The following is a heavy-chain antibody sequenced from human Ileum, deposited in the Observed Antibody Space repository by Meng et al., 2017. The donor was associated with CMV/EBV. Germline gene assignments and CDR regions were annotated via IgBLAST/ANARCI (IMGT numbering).Heavy chain of an antibody. CDR2: INPDEGEK. CDR1: GFTINNYW. CDR3: ARDKSGAMDV. Sequence: GGSLRLSCAASGFTINNYWMRWARQAPGKGLEWVATINPDEGEKYYVDSVKGRFAISRDNAKNSPHLQMNNLRVEDTAVYYCARDKSGAMDVWGQGTPVTVSS. V-gene: IGHV3-7*01. J-gene: IGHJ6*02.